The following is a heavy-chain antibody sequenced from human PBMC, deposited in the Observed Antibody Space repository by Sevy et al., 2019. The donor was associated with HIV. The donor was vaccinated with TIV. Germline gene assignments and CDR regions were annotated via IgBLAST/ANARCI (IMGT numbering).Heavy chain of an antibody. D-gene: IGHD2-2*01. CDR1: DGSFSGYY. J-gene: IGHJ5*02. Sequence: SETLSLTCAVHDGSFSGYYWNWIRQLPGKGLEWIEEINESGITNYNPPLKSRVTISVDTSKKEFSRKLNSVTAADTAVYFCARSPPVVVVPGAPSWFDPWGQGTLVTVSS. CDR2: INESGIT. CDR3: ARSPPVVVVPGAPSWFDP. V-gene: IGHV4-34*01.